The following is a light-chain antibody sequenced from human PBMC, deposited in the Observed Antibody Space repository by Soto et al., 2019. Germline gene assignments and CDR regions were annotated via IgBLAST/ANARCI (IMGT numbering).Light chain of an antibody. CDR2: AAS. Sequence: IQFTQSPSSLSASVGDRVTITCRASQGISSYLAWYQQKPGKDPKLLIYAASTLQSGVPSRFSGSGCGTDFALTISSRQAEDFANDYCQHRTSYPGFTFGPVNKVDIK. V-gene: IGKV1-9*01. CDR1: QGISSY. J-gene: IGKJ3*01. CDR3: QHRTSYPGFT.